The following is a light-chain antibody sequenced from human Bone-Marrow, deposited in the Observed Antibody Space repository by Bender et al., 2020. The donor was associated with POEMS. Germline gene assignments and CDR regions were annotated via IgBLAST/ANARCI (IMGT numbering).Light chain of an antibody. CDR2: EVT. CDR3: SSRDSSTLYV. CDR1: SSDVGGYDH. Sequence: QSALTQPASVSGSPGQSITISCTGTSSDVGGYDHVSWYQQHPGKAPKLMIYEVTHRPSGVSSHFSGSKSDNTASLTISGLQAEDEADYYCSSRDSSTLYVFGTGTTVSVL. V-gene: IGLV2-14*01. J-gene: IGLJ1*01.